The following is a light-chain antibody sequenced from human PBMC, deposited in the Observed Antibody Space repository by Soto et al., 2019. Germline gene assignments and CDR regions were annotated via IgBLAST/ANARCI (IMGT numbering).Light chain of an antibody. Sequence: QSALTQPPSASGSPGQSITISCAGTSSDIGAYNYVSWYQQRPGKAPKLIIYEVTRRPSGVPARFSGSKSGNTASLTVSGLQAEDESDYYCSSYSGSNTVLFGGGTKLTVL. J-gene: IGLJ2*01. CDR1: SSDIGAYNY. CDR2: EVT. CDR3: SSYSGSNTVL. V-gene: IGLV2-8*01.